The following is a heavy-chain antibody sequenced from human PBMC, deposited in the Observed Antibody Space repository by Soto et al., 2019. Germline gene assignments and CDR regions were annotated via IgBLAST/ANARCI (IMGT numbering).Heavy chain of an antibody. CDR3: ARVELEPGKGYYYYYGMDV. J-gene: IGHJ6*02. CDR1: GFSLSNARMG. V-gene: IGHV2-26*01. CDR2: IFSNDEK. D-gene: IGHD1-1*01. Sequence: ESGPTLVNPTEALTLTCTVSGFSLSNARMGVSWIRQPPGKALEWLAHIFSNDEKSYSTSLKSRLTISKDTSKSQVVLTMTNMDPVDTATYYCARVELEPGKGYYYYYGMDVWGQGTTVTVSS.